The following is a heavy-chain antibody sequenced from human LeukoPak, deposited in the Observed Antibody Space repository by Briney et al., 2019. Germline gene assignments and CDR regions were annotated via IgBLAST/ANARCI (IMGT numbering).Heavy chain of an antibody. CDR2: IWYDGSNK. Sequence: PGGSLRLSCAASGFTFSSYGMRWVRQAPGKGLGWVAVIWYDGSNKYYADSVKGRFTISRDNSKNTLYLQMNSLRAEDTAVYYCASFDPYGYGYALDYWGRGTLVTVSS. V-gene: IGHV3-33*01. D-gene: IGHD5-18*01. CDR3: ASFDPYGYGYALDY. J-gene: IGHJ4*02. CDR1: GFTFSSYG.